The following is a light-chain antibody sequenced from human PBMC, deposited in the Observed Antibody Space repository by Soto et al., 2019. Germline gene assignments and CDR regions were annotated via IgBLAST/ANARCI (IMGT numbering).Light chain of an antibody. CDR2: EDT. CDR1: KLGEKF. Sequence: SYELTQPPSVSVSPGQTASITCSGDKLGEKFASWYQQKPGQSPVLVIYEDTKRPSGIPERFSGSNSGNTATLTISGTQAMDEADYYCQAWDSSTGVFGGGTKPTVL. V-gene: IGLV3-1*01. CDR3: QAWDSSTGV. J-gene: IGLJ2*01.